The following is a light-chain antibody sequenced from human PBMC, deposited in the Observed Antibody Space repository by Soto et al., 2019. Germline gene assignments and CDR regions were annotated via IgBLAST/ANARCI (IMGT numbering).Light chain of an antibody. CDR3: QQYNNWPLALT. J-gene: IGKJ4*01. Sequence: EIVMTQSPATLSVSPGERATLSCRASQSVSNNLAWYQQKPGQAPRLLIYGASTRATGIPARFSGSGSGTEFTLTISSLQSEDFAVYYCQQYNNWPLALTFGGGTTVEIK. CDR2: GAS. CDR1: QSVSNN. V-gene: IGKV3-15*01.